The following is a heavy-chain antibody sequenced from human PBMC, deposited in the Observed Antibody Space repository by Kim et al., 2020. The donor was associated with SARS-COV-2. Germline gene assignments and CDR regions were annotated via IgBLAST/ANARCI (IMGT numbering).Heavy chain of an antibody. D-gene: IGHD6-19*01. V-gene: IGHV4-34*01. J-gene: IGHJ4*02. Sequence: NQTPPLRSRVTISVDPSKIQFSLKRSSVTAADTAVYYCARVGQWLVPFDYWGQGTLVTVSS. CDR3: ARVGQWLVPFDY.